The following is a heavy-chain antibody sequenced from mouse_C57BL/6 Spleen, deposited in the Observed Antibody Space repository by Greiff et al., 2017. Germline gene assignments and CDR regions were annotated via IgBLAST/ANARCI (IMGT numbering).Heavy chain of an antibody. CDR3: GRYYFDY. CDR2: IYPGDGDT. CDR1: GYAFSSSW. J-gene: IGHJ2*01. Sequence: QVQLQQSGPELVKPGASVKISCKASGYAFSSSWMNWVKQRPGKGLEWIGRIYPGDGDTNYNGKFKGKATLTADKSSSTAYMQLSSLTSEDSAVYFCGRYYFDYWGQGTTLTVSS. V-gene: IGHV1-82*01.